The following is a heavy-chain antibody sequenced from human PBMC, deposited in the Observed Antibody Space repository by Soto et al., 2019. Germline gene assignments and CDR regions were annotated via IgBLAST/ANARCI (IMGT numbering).Heavy chain of an antibody. CDR3: ARDKITGLFDY. V-gene: IGHV4-34*01. CDR1: GVSFSGYY. Sequence: AETLSLTCAVYGVSFSGYYWTWIRQPPGTGLEWIGEINHSRSTNYNPSLKSRVTISVDTSKNQFSVKLTSVTAADTAVYYCARDKITGLFDYWGQGTLVTVSS. D-gene: IGHD2-8*02. J-gene: IGHJ4*02. CDR2: INHSRST.